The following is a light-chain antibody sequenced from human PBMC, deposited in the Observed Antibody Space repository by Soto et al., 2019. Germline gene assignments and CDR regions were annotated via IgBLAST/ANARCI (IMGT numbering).Light chain of an antibody. J-gene: IGLJ1*01. V-gene: IGLV2-14*03. CDR3: SSHTSSTALV. CDR2: DVT. CDR1: DSDIGGYDH. Sequence: QLVLTQPASVSASPGQSIAISCTGTDSDIGGYDHVSWYQQHPGKAPKLLIYDVTNRPSGVSSRFSGSKAGRTASLTISGLQTEDEADYYCSSHTSSTALVFGTGTKLTVL.